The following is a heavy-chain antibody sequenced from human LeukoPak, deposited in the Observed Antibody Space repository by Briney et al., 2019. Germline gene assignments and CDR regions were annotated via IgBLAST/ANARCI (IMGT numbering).Heavy chain of an antibody. J-gene: IGHJ5*02. V-gene: IGHV4-59*01. CDR1: GGSISSYY. Sequence: SETLSLTCTVSGGSISSYYWGWIRRPPGKGLEWIGYIYYSGSTNYNPSLKSRVTISVDTSKNQFSLKLSSVTAADTAVYYCARDGDFWSGSWFDPWGQGTLVTVSS. D-gene: IGHD3-3*01. CDR3: ARDGDFWSGSWFDP. CDR2: IYYSGST.